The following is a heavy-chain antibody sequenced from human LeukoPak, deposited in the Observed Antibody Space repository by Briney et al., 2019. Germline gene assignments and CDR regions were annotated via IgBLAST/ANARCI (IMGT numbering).Heavy chain of an antibody. J-gene: IGHJ5*02. Sequence: GESLKISCAASGFTFSDYYMSWIRQAPGKGLEWVSYISSSSSYTNYADSVKGRFTISRDNAKNSLYLQMNSLRAEDTAVYYCARSPRYCSSTSCQGGNWFDPWGQGTLVTVSS. CDR2: ISSSSSYT. D-gene: IGHD2-2*01. CDR3: ARSPRYCSSTSCQGGNWFDP. CDR1: GFTFSDYY. V-gene: IGHV3-11*03.